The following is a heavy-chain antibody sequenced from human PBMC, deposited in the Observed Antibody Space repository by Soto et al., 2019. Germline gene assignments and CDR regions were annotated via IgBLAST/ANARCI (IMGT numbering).Heavy chain of an antibody. D-gene: IGHD3-9*01. J-gene: IGHJ4*02. CDR1: GYTFTHFY. V-gene: IGHV1-18*01. CDR3: ARGDGGYDILTGYYKAHHFDY. CDR2: ISPHNFNT. Sequence: QVHLEQSGAKVKKPGDSAKVSCKASGYTFTHFYITWVRQAPGQGLEWMGAISPHNFNTNFAQKFQGRNTLSTDTATNTAYMELRSLTSDDTAVYYCARGDGGYDILTGYYKAHHFDYWGEGVLVTVSS.